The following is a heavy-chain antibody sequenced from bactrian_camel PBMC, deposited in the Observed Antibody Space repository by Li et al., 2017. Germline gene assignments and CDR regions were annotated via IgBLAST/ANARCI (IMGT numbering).Heavy chain of an antibody. CDR3: AARDPYCYTQLSVRDFTY. CDR2: IDSDGIA. CDR1: GFTFSRYR. V-gene: IGHV3S26*01. D-gene: IGHD2*01. Sequence: HVQLVESGGGLVQPGGSLRLSCSAFGFTFSRYRMYWLRRAPGKEREGVAAIDSDGIASYADSVKGRFTVSRDNANNTVNLMMNSLKPEDTAMYYCAARDPYCYTQLSVRDFTYWGQGTQVTVS. J-gene: IGHJ6*01.